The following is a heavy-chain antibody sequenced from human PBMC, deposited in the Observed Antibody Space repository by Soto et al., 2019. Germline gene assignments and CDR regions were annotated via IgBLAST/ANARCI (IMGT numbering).Heavy chain of an antibody. CDR2: ISYDGSNK. J-gene: IGHJ4*02. D-gene: IGHD3-3*01. CDR3: AKVGFLEWLSIDY. V-gene: IGHV3-30*18. Sequence: GESLKISCAASGFTFSSYGMHWVRQAPGKGLEWVAVISYDGSNKYYADSVKGRFTISRDNSKNTLYLQMNSLRAEDTAVYYCAKVGFLEWLSIDYWGQGTLVTVSS. CDR1: GFTFSSYG.